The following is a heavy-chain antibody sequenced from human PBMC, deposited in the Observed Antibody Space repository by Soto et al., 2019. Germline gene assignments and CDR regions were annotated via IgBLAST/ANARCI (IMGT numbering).Heavy chain of an antibody. J-gene: IGHJ4*02. CDR1: GGSIIGDY. CDR2: ISYSGST. CDR3: ARGVTTNECFDY. Sequence: SETLSLTCTVSGGSIIGDYWSWIRQPPGRGLEWIGYISYSGSTNYNPSLKSRVTISVDTSKNQFSLKLSSVTAADTAVYYCARGVTTNECFDYWGQGTLVTVSS. D-gene: IGHD3-22*01. V-gene: IGHV4-59*12.